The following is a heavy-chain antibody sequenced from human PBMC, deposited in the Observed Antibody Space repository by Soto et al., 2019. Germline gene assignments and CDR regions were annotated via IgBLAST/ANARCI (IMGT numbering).Heavy chain of an antibody. CDR1: GFIFNNAW. Sequence: EVHLVESGGGLVEPGGPLRLSCAASGFIFNNAWMTWFRQAPGRGREWVAIIKRRPDGGTADYVASVKGRFTISRDDSRYTLYLQMNSLRIEDTAVYYCTTAGPRDWYFNLWGRGTLVTVSS. CDR2: IKRRPDGGTA. J-gene: IGHJ2*01. CDR3: TTAGPRDWYFNL. V-gene: IGHV3-15*01.